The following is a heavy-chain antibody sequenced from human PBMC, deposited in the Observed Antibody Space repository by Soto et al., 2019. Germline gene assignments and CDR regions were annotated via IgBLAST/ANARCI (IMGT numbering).Heavy chain of an antibody. CDR1: GGTFSSYA. CDR3: ARGPVLDYGDFSDYYYYGMDV. CDR2: IIPIFGTA. J-gene: IGHJ6*02. Sequence: EASVKVSCKASGGTFSSYAISWVRQAPGQGLEWMGGIIPIFGTANYAQKFQGRVTITADKSTSTAYMELSSLRSEDTAVYYCARGPVLDYGDFSDYYYYGMDVWGQGTTVTVSS. V-gene: IGHV1-69*06. D-gene: IGHD4-17*01.